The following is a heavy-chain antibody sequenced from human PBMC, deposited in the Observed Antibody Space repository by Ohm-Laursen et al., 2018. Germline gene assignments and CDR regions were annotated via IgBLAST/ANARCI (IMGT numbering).Heavy chain of an antibody. J-gene: IGHJ4*02. CDR2: ISRSGDRT. CDR3: VGGHITVFHY. CDR1: GFTFSNYA. V-gene: IGHV3-23*01. Sequence: GSLRLSCTASGFTFSNYAMSWVRQVPGKGLDWVSSISRSGDRTWYTDSVKGRFTISRDNSKNTLYLQMNSLGAEDTALYYCVGGHITVFHYWGQGTLVTVSS. D-gene: IGHD3-10*02.